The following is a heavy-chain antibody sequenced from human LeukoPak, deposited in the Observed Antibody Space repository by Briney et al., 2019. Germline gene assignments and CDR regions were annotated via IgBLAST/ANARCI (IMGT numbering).Heavy chain of an antibody. CDR2: FDPEDGET. CDR1: GYTLTELS. Sequence: ASVKVSCKVSGYTLTELSMHWVRQAPGKGLEWMGGFDPEDGETIYAQKFQGRVTMTEDTSTDTAYMELRSLRSDDTAVYYCARVGHSGYEIAVAGYLDYWGQGTLVTVSS. J-gene: IGHJ4*02. CDR3: ARVGHSGYEIAVAGYLDY. V-gene: IGHV1-24*01. D-gene: IGHD6-19*01.